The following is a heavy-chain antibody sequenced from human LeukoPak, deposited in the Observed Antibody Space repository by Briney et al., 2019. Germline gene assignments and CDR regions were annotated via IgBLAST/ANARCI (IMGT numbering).Heavy chain of an antibody. CDR2: ITSSSSYI. CDR3: ARGPLYYYDSSGLPSLYFDY. D-gene: IGHD3-22*01. Sequence: GGSLRLSCAASGFTFSSYSMNWVRQAPGKGLEWVSSITSSSSYIYYADSVKGRFTISRDNAKNSLYLQMNSLRAEDTAVYYCARGPLYYYDSSGLPSLYFDYWGQGTLVTVSS. V-gene: IGHV3-21*01. CDR1: GFTFSSYS. J-gene: IGHJ4*02.